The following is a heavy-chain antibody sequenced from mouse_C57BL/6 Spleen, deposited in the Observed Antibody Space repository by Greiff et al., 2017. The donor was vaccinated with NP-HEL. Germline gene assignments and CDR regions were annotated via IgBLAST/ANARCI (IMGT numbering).Heavy chain of an antibody. CDR1: GFTFSSYG. CDR3: ARGYYGSSYDGYVDY. D-gene: IGHD1-1*01. V-gene: IGHV5-6*02. CDR2: ISSGGSYT. Sequence: EVKLMESGGDLVKPGGSLKLSCAASGFTFSSYGMSWVRQTPDKRLEWVATISSGGSYTYYPDSVKGRFTISRDNAKNTLYLQMSSLKSEDTAMYYCARGYYGSSYDGYVDYWGQGTTLTVSS. J-gene: IGHJ2*01.